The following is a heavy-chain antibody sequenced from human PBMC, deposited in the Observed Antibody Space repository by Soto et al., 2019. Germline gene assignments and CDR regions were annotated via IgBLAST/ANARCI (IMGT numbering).Heavy chain of an antibody. V-gene: IGHV3-30-3*01. CDR3: ARDRSRYSSGWYGFY. CDR1: GFTFSSYA. Sequence: GGSLRLSCAASGFTFSSYAMHWVRQAPGKGLEWVAVISYDGSNKYYADSVKGRFTISRDNSKNTLYLQMNSLRAEDTAVYYCARDRSRYSSGWYGFYWGQGTLVTVSS. D-gene: IGHD6-19*01. CDR2: ISYDGSNK. J-gene: IGHJ4*02.